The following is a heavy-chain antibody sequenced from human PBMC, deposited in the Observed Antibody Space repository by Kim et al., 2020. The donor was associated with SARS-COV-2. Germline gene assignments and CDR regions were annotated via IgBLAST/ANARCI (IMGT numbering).Heavy chain of an antibody. CDR3: AREGTGYGGNFCHY. CDR2: ISSSSSTI. D-gene: IGHD4-17*01. V-gene: IGHV3-48*04. CDR1: GFTFNSYS. Sequence: GGSLRLSCAASGFTFNSYSMNWVRQAPGKGLEWVSDISSSSSTIYYADSVKGRFTISRDNAKNSLYLQMNSLRAEDTAVYYCAREGTGYGGNFCHYWGQGNLVTLPS. J-gene: IGHJ4*02.